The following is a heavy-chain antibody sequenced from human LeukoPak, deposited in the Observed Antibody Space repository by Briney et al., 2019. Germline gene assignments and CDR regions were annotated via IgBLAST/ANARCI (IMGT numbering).Heavy chain of an antibody. CDR1: GFSFSSYA. J-gene: IGHJ6*02. V-gene: IGHV3-23*01. D-gene: IGHD6-19*01. Sequence: GASLRLSFAASGFSFSSYAMTWVRQAPGKGLEWVSSIDAGGGDTYHSDSVKGRFTISRDNSMNTLYLQMNSLRADDTAVYYCGRPTKYWLVRGNGVDVWGQGTTVTVSS. CDR2: IDAGGGDT. CDR3: GRPTKYWLVRGNGVDV.